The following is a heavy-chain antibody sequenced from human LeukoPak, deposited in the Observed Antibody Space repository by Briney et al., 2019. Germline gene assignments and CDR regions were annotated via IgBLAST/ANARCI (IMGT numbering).Heavy chain of an antibody. CDR3: ARDYTGGWNDY. V-gene: IGHV3-7*01. J-gene: IGHJ4*02. Sequence: GGSLRLSCAAAGFTLSRYWMSWVRQAKGKGLECVAKIREDGSEKHYVDSVKGRFIISRENAKNSLYPQINSLRAEDTAVYYCARDYTGGWNDYWGQGTLVTVSS. CDR1: GFTLSRYW. D-gene: IGHD7-27*01. CDR2: IREDGSEK.